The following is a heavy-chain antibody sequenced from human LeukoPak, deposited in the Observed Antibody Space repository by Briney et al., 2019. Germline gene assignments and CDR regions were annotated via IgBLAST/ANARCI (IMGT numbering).Heavy chain of an antibody. Sequence: TTSETLSLTCAVYGGSFSGYYWSWIRQPPGKGLEWIGEINHSGSTNYNPSLKSRVTISVDTSKNQFSLKLSSVTAADTAVYYCARLGKKWFGENEPYFDYWGQGTLVTVSS. V-gene: IGHV4-34*01. J-gene: IGHJ4*02. CDR3: ARLGKKWFGENEPYFDY. CDR1: GGSFSGYY. CDR2: INHSGST. D-gene: IGHD3-10*01.